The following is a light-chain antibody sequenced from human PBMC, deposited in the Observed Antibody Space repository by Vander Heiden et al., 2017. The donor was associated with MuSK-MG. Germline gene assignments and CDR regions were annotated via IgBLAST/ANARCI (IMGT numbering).Light chain of an antibody. CDR1: QGISSS. J-gene: IGKJ3*01. Sequence: AIQLTSSPSSLSASVGDRVTITCRASQGISSSLAWYQQKPGKAPKLLIYDASTLESGVPSRFSGSGSGTDFTLTISSLQPEDFATYYCQQFNSYPFTFGHGTKVXIK. CDR2: DAS. V-gene: IGKV1-13*02. CDR3: QQFNSYPFT.